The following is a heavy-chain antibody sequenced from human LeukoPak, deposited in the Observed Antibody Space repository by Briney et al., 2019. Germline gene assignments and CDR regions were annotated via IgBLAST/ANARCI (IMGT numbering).Heavy chain of an antibody. CDR2: ISGSGGST. V-gene: IGHV3-23*01. J-gene: IGHJ6*02. CDR1: GFTFSSYA. CDR3: AKLPDSMYYNGSADYYGMDV. Sequence: GSLRLSCAASGFTFSSYAMSWVRQAPGKGLEWVSAISGSGGSTYYADSVKGRFTISRDNSKNTLYLQMNSLRAEDTAVYYCAKLPDSMYYNGSADYYGMDVWGQGTTVTVSS. D-gene: IGHD3-10*01.